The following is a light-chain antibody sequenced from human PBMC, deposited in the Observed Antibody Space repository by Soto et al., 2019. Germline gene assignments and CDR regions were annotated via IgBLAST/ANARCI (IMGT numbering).Light chain of an antibody. Sequence: EIVITQSPATLAVSPGERATLSCRASQSVSSNLAWYQQKPGQTPRLLIYGASTRATGIPARFSGSGSGPDFTLTISRLEPEDFAMYYCHQYGSSPPVTFGQGTRLE. CDR1: QSVSSN. V-gene: IGKV3-15*01. CDR2: GAS. CDR3: HQYGSSPPVT. J-gene: IGKJ5*01.